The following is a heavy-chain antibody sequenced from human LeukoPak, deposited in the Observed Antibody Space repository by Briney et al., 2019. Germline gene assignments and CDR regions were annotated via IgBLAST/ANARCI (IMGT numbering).Heavy chain of an antibody. Sequence: GASVKVSCKASGYTFTSYDINWVRQAPGQGLEWMGRIIPILGIANCAQKFQGRVTITADKSTSTAYMELSSLRSEDTAVHYCARARSGSDGSGPYAFDIWGQGTMVTVSS. CDR3: ARARSGSDGSGPYAFDI. V-gene: IGHV1-69*04. CDR2: IIPILGIA. CDR1: GYTFTSYD. D-gene: IGHD3-10*01. J-gene: IGHJ3*02.